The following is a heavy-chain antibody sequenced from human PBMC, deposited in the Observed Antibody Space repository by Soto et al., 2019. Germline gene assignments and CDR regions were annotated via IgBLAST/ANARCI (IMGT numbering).Heavy chain of an antibody. CDR1: GFTFSSYA. D-gene: IGHD2-2*01. CDR3: ARDRVPRYCSSTSCYLSYYYYMDV. J-gene: IGHJ6*03. V-gene: IGHV3-23*01. Sequence: GGSLRLSCAASGFTFSSYAMSWVRQAPGKGLEWVSAISGSGGSTYYADSVKGRFTISRDNSKNTLYLQMNSLRAEDTAVYYCARDRVPRYCSSTSCYLSYYYYMDVWGKGTTVTVSS. CDR2: ISGSGGST.